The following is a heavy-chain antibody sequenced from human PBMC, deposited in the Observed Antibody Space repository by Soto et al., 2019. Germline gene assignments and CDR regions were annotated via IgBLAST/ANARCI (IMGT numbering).Heavy chain of an antibody. Sequence: GWSLRLSCAASGFAFRSFAMHWVRQAPGKGLEWVAVISYDGSNAYYGDSVKGRFTISRDNSENTLYLQINSLRAEDTAVYFCERDGDYGGKNFDYWGQGTLGTVSS. D-gene: IGHD4-17*01. CDR2: ISYDGSNA. CDR1: GFAFRSFA. V-gene: IGHV3-30-3*01. J-gene: IGHJ4*02. CDR3: ERDGDYGGKNFDY.